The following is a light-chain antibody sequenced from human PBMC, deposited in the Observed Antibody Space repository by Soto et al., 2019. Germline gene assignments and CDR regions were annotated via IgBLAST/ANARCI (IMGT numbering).Light chain of an antibody. CDR1: QSVSNNY. Sequence: TKSPSTLSLYQGERATLSCRASQSVSNNYLAWYQQKPGQAPRLLIYGASNRATGIPDRFSGSGSGTDFTLTISRLEPEDFAVYYCQQYGSSGTFGQGAKVDI. J-gene: IGKJ1*01. V-gene: IGKV3-20*01. CDR2: GAS. CDR3: QQYGSSGT.